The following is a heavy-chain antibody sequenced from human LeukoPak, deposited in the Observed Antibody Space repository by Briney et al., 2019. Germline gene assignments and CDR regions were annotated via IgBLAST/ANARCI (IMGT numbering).Heavy chain of an antibody. CDR3: ARVEASGYDYGAFDY. CDR1: GFSFSGYG. J-gene: IGHJ4*02. CDR2: IRYDGSNK. Sequence: GGSLRLSCAASGFSFSGYGMHWVRQAPGKGLEWVAFIRYDGSNKYYADSVKGRFTISRDNSKNTLYLQMNSLTAEDTAVYYCARVEASGYDYGAFDYWGQGTLVTVSS. D-gene: IGHD5-12*01. V-gene: IGHV3-30*02.